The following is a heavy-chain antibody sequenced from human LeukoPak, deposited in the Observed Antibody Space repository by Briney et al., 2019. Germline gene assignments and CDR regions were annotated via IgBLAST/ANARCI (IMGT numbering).Heavy chain of an antibody. CDR2: IYSDDRT. Sequence: GGSLRLSCAVSGFTASSNYMSWVRQAPGKGLEWVSVIYSDDRTYYADSVKGRFTISRHTSKKTLYLQMNSLRAEDTAVYYCARHVTISGPYDASDIWGQGTMVTVSP. V-gene: IGHV3-53*04. J-gene: IGHJ3*02. D-gene: IGHD5-24*01. CDR1: GFTASSNY. CDR3: ARHVTISGPYDASDI.